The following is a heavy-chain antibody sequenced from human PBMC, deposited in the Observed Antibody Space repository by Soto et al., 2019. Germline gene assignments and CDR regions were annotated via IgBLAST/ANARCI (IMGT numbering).Heavy chain of an antibody. D-gene: IGHD3-22*01. J-gene: IGHJ4*02. CDR3: ARHPYDSSGYYSSHFDY. Sequence: SETLSLTCTVSGGSISSSSYYWGWIRQPPGKGLEWIGSIYYSGSTYYNPSLKSRVTISVDTSKNQFSLKLSSVTAADTAVYYCARHPYDSSGYYSSHFDYWGQGTLVTVSS. CDR2: IYYSGST. V-gene: IGHV4-39*01. CDR1: GGSISSSSYY.